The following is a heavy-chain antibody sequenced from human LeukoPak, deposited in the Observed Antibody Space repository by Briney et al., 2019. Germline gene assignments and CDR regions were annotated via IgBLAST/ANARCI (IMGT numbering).Heavy chain of an antibody. D-gene: IGHD3-22*01. CDR3: ARDPPYYYDSSGYEGGDY. J-gene: IGHJ4*02. CDR1: GFTFSSYE. CDR2: ISSSGSTI. Sequence: GGSLRLSCAASGFTFSSYEMNWVRQAPGKGLEWVSHISSSGSTIYYADSVKGRFTISRDNAKNSLYLQMNSLRAEDTAVYYCARDPPYYYDSSGYEGGDYWGQGTLVTVSS. V-gene: IGHV3-48*03.